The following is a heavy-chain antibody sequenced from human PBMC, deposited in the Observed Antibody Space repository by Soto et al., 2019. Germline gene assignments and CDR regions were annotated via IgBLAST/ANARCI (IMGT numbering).Heavy chain of an antibody. V-gene: IGHV1-2*04. CDR2: INPNSGGT. CDR1: GYTFTGYY. Sequence: ASVKVSCKASGYTFTGYYMHWVRQAPGQGLEWMGWINPNSGGTNYAQKFQGWVTMTRDTSISTAYMELSRLRSDDTAVYYCARGYCSGGSCWYFDYWGQGTLVTVSS. J-gene: IGHJ4*02. CDR3: ARGYCSGGSCWYFDY. D-gene: IGHD2-15*01.